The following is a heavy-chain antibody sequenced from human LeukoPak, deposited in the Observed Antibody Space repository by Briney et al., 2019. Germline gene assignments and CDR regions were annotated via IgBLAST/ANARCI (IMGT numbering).Heavy chain of an antibody. CDR3: ARDRPYDFWSGYSLDYYYYGMDV. J-gene: IGHJ6*02. CDR1: GYTFTSYG. D-gene: IGHD3-3*01. CDR2: ISAYNGNT. Sequence: GASVKVSCKASGYTFTSYGISWVRQAPGQGLEWMGWISAYNGNTNYAQKLQGRVTMTTDTSTSTAYMELRSLRSDDTAVYYCARDRPYDFWSGYSLDYYYYGMDVWGQGTTVTISS. V-gene: IGHV1-18*01.